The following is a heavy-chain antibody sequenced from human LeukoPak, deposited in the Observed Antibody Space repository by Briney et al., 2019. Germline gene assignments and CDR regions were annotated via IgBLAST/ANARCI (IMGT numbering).Heavy chain of an antibody. Sequence: GGSLRLSCAASGFTFSSYAMHWVRQAPGKGLEWVSAISGSGGSTYYADSVKGRFTISRDNSKNTLYLQMNSLRAEDTAVYYCAKSPSGIVGATGYFDYWGQGTLVTVSS. D-gene: IGHD1-26*01. J-gene: IGHJ4*02. CDR1: GFTFSSYA. CDR3: AKSPSGIVGATGYFDY. CDR2: ISGSGGST. V-gene: IGHV3-23*01.